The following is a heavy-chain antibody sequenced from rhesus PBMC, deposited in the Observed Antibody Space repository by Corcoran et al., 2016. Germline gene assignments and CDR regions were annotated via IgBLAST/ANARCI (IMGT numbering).Heavy chain of an antibody. Sequence: QLQLQESGPGLVKPSETLSLTCAVSGGSISSNYWSWIRQPPGQGLEWIGRISGRCGSTDDNPSLKSRVTMSTDTSKNQCSRKLSSVTAADTAVYDCARRDPTTVAATGRDYWGQGVLVTVSS. CDR1: GGSISSNY. D-gene: IGHD4-29*01. V-gene: IGHV4-173*01. CDR3: ARRDPTTVAATGRDY. J-gene: IGHJ4*01. CDR2: ISGRCGST.